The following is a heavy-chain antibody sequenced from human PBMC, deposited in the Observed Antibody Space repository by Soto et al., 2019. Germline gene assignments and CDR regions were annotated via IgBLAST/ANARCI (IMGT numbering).Heavy chain of an antibody. CDR1: GFTFSSYA. CDR3: AREGSGSLAPDS. J-gene: IGHJ5*01. CDR2: IWYDGSNK. Sequence: QVQLLESGGGVVQPGRSLRLSCAASGFTFSSYAMHWVRQAPGKGLEWVAVIWYDGSNKYYADSVKGRFTVSRDNSKTTVYLQMNSLRGEDTGVYYCAREGSGSLAPDSWGQGTLVTVSA. V-gene: IGHV3-33*01. D-gene: IGHD3-10*01.